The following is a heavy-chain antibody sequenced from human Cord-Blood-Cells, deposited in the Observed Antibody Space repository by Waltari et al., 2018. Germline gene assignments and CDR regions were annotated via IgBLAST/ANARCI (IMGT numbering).Heavy chain of an antibody. V-gene: IGHV3-74*01. CDR2: INSDGSST. CDR3: ASEILSNTFDY. D-gene: IGHD7-27*01. J-gene: IGHJ4*02. CDR1: GFTFSSYW. Sequence: EVQLVESGGGLVQPGGSLRLSCAASGFTFSSYWMHWVRQAPGKGLVWVSRINSDGSSTSCADSVKGRFTISRDNAKNTLYLQMNSLRAEDTAVYYCASEILSNTFDYWGQGTLVTVSS.